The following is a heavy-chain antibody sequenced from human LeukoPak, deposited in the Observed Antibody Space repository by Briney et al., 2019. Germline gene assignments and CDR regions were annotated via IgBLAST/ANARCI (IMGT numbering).Heavy chain of an antibody. D-gene: IGHD6-13*01. CDR2: INTGNGIT. CDR1: GYAFSTYS. V-gene: IGHV1-3*04. Sequence: ASVKVSCKASGYAFSTYSMHWVRQAPGQRLEWMGWINTGNGITIYSRKFQGRVTLDRDTFASTAFMELSSLRPEDTAVYFCTRPRGGLATADSTFEHWGQGTLVTVSS. CDR3: TRPRGGLATADSTFEH. J-gene: IGHJ4*02.